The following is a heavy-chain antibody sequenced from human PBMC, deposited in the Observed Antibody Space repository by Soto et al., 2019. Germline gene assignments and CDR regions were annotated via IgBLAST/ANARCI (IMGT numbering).Heavy chain of an antibody. CDR3: ARHVTPLAWGEAYYYDSSGYYLFY. D-gene: IGHD3-22*01. V-gene: IGHV4-39*01. CDR2: IYYSGST. CDR1: GGSISSSSYY. Sequence: QLQLQESGPGLVKPSETLSLTCTVSGGSISSSSYYWGWIRQPPGKGLEWIGSIYYSGSTYYNPSLKSRVAISVYTAKNRLSVMLSSVTAGETAVYYCARHVTPLAWGEAYYYDSSGYYLFYWGQGTLVTVSS. J-gene: IGHJ4*02.